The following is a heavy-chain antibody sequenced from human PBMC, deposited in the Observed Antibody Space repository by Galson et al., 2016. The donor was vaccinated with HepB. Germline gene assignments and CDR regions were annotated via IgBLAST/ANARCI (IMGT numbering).Heavy chain of an antibody. V-gene: IGHV3-7*01. CDR2: INEDGSEK. J-gene: IGHJ4*01. CDR3: EAYCGAGSCHGTED. CDR1: GFSASDYW. Sequence: SLRLSCAASGFSASDYWLTWVRQTPGKGLEWVANINEDGSEKNYVDSVRGRFLISRDNAKNSLFLQMNSLGVEDTALYYCEAYCGAGSCHGTEDWGHGTLVTVSS. D-gene: IGHD2-21*01.